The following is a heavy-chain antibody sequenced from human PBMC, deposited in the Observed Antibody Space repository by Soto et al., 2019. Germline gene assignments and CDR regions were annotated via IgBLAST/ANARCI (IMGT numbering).Heavy chain of an antibody. CDR2: ISGGGLSP. CDR1: GFTFSSYA. CDR3: AKEPGIVAAATFDS. D-gene: IGHD6-25*01. J-gene: IGHJ5*01. Sequence: EVQLLESGGALVQPGGSLRLSCAASGFTFSSYAMNWVRQAPGKGLEWVSGISGGGLSPDYADSVRGRFTISRDNSKNTLYLQMNSLRPDDTAVYHCAKEPGIVAAATFDSWGQGTLVTVSS. V-gene: IGHV3-23*01.